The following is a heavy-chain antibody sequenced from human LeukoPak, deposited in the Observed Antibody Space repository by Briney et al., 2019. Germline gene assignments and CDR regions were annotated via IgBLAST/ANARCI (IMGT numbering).Heavy chain of an antibody. V-gene: IGHV3-21*01. D-gene: IGHD2-15*01. J-gene: IGHJ4*02. CDR2: ISSSSGYI. CDR1: GFTFSSYN. CDR3: ARDGGGGLDY. Sequence: GGSLRLSCAVSGFTFSSYNMNWVRQAPGKGLEWVSSISSSSGYIYYAESVKGRFTISRDNAKNSLYLQMNSLRAEDTAVYYCARDGGGGLDYWGQGTLVTVSS.